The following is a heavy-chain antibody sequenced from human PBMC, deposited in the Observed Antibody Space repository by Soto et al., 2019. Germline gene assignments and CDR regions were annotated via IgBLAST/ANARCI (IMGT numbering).Heavy chain of an antibody. D-gene: IGHD2-21*01. CDR2: ISSSGSTI. Sequence: PGGSLRLSCAASGFTFSDYYMSWIRQAPGKGLEWVSYISSSGSTIYYADSVKGRFTISRDNAKNSLYLQMNSLRAEDTAVYYCARETAYCGGDCYSGNLDYWGQGTLVTVSS. V-gene: IGHV3-11*01. CDR3: ARETAYCGGDCYSGNLDY. J-gene: IGHJ4*02. CDR1: GFTFSDYY.